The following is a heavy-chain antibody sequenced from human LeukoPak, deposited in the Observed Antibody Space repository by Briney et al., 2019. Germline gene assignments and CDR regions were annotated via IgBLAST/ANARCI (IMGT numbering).Heavy chain of an antibody. V-gene: IGHV3-23*01. CDR1: GFTFSSYG. J-gene: IGHJ4*02. D-gene: IGHD5-12*01. Sequence: PGGSLRLSCAASGFTFSSYGMSWVRQAPGKGLEWVSAISGSGVNTYYADSVKGRFTISRDNSKNTLYLQMNSLRAEDTDVYDFAKYWVAAVVASLVSYFDYWGQGTLVTVSS. CDR2: ISGSGVNT. CDR3: AKYWVAAVVASLVSYFDY.